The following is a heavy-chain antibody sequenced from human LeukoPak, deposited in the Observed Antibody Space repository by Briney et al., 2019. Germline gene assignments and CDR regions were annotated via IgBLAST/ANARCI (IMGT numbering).Heavy chain of an antibody. CDR1: GFTFSSYA. J-gene: IGHJ5*02. D-gene: IGHD4-17*01. CDR2: ISGSGGST. V-gene: IGHV3-23*01. CDR3: AKDKDYGDYVGWFDP. Sequence: PGGSLRLSCAASGFTFSSYAMSWVRQAPGKGLEWVSAISGSGGSTYYADSVKGRFTISRDNSKNTLYLQMNSLRAEDTAVYYCAKDKDYGDYVGWFDPWGQGTLVTVSS.